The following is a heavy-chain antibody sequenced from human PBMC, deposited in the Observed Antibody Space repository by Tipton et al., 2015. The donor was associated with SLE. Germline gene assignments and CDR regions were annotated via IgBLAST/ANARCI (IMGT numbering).Heavy chain of an antibody. CDR2: ISAYNGNT. J-gene: IGHJ6*02. V-gene: IGHV1-18*01. D-gene: IGHD3-3*01. Sequence: QSGAEVKKPGASVKVSCKASGYTFTTYGISWVRQAPGQGLEWMGWISAYNGNTNYAQKIQGRVTMTTDTSTSTAYMELRSLRSDDTAVYYCARLPLLRFLEWSPGYYGMDVWGQGTTVTVSS. CDR3: ARLPLLRFLEWSPGYYGMDV. CDR1: GYTFTTYG.